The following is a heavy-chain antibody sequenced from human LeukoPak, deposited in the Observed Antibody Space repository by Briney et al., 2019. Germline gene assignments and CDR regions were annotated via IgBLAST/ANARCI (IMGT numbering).Heavy chain of an antibody. CDR2: IYYSGST. CDR1: GGSISSYY. CDR3: ARDRCSSTSCLYDAFGI. D-gene: IGHD2-2*01. V-gene: IGHV4-59*01. J-gene: IGHJ3*02. Sequence: SETLSLTCTVSGGSISSYYWSWIRQPPGKGLEWIGYIYYSGSTNYNSSLKSRVTISVDTSKNQFSLKLSSVTAADTAVYYCARDRCSSTSCLYDAFGIWGQGTMVTVSS.